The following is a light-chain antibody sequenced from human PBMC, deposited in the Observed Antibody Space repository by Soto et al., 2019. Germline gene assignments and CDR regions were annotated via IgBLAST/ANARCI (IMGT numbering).Light chain of an antibody. CDR3: QQRMVWPPIT. V-gene: IGKV3-11*01. Sequence: EAVLKQFPGSMSLSPGERATLSCRASQSVNNYVAWYQQKPGQAPRLRVYDASNTATGVPARLSGSGSGTDFTLTISSLEPEDFAVYYCQQRMVWPPITFGQGTRLEIK. CDR2: DAS. CDR1: QSVNNY. J-gene: IGKJ5*01.